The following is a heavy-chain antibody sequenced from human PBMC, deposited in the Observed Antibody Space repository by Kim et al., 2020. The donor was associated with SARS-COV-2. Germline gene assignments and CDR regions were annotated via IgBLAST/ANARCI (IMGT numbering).Heavy chain of an antibody. CDR1: GFTFSSYW. J-gene: IGHJ6*02. CDR2: IKHDGGEK. CDR3: AREPEKGYYYYGMDV. V-gene: IGHV3-7*03. Sequence: GGSLRLSCAASGFTFSSYWMSWVRQAPGKGLEWVANIKHDGGEKYYVDSVKGRFTISRDNAKNSLYLQMNSLRAEDTAVYYCAREPEKGYYYYGMDVWGQRKTVTVSS.